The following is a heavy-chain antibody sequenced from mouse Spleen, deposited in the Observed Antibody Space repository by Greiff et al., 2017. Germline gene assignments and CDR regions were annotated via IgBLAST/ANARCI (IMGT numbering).Heavy chain of an antibody. Sequence: QVQLQQPGAELVKPGASVKVSCKASGYTFTSFRMHWVKQRPGQGLEWIGRIHPSDSDTNYNQKFKGKATLTVDKSSSTAYMQLSSLTSEDSAVYYCALITTVVAPFAYWGQGTLVTVSA. CDR3: ALITTVVAPFAY. J-gene: IGHJ3*01. CDR2: IHPSDSDT. V-gene: IGHV1-74*01. D-gene: IGHD1-1*01. CDR1: GYTFTSFR.